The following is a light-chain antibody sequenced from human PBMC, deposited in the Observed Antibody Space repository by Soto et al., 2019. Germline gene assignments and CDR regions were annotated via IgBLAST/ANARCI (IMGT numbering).Light chain of an antibody. V-gene: IGKV1-39*01. Sequence: DIQLTQSTSSLSSSVGYRVTITCRASQTVISYSNWYQQKPGQAPKLLIYATTHLQSGVPSRFMGSGSGTEFTLTISRRHAEDFANYFCQQNYKTPPSTFGQGTKLEIQ. CDR3: QQNYKTPPST. CDR1: QTVISY. CDR2: ATT. J-gene: IGKJ2*01.